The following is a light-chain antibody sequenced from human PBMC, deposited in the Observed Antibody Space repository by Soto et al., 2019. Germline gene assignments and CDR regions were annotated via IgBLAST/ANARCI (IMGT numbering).Light chain of an antibody. J-gene: IGKJ4*01. CDR1: QSVRSY. CDR3: QQDSAWPLT. Sequence: EIVMTQSPATLSVSPGERAILSCRASQSVRSYSLAWYQQKPGQPPRLLIYGASTRATGIPARFSGSVSGTEFTLTISSLQSEDFAVYYCQQDSAWPLTFRGGNQGEIK. CDR2: GAS. V-gene: IGKV3-15*01.